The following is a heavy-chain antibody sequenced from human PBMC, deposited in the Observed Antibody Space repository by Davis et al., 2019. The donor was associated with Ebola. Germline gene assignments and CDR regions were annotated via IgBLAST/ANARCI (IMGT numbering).Heavy chain of an antibody. CDR1: GGSFSGYY. Sequence: GSLRLSCAVYGGSFSGYYWSWIRQPPGKGLEWIGEINHSGSTNYNPSLKSRVTISVDTSKNQFSLKLSSVTAADTAVYYCARGRARCDYWGQGTLVTVSS. J-gene: IGHJ4*02. CDR3: ARGRARCDY. CDR2: INHSGST. V-gene: IGHV4-34*01.